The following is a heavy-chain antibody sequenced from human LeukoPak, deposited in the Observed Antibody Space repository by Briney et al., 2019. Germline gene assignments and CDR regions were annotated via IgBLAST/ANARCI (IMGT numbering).Heavy chain of an antibody. CDR2: ISSSSSYI. D-gene: IGHD2-15*01. Sequence: GGSVTLSGAAFGFTLASDSMNGLRQAPGKGLEWVSFISSSSSYIYYADSVKGRFTISRDNAKNSLNLQMNRMRADGTAVYYCERNTDFECSGGNSYSYEGYWGQGTLVTVSS. J-gene: IGHJ4*02. CDR3: ERNTDFECSGGNSYSYEGY. CDR1: GFTLASDS. V-gene: IGHV3-21*01.